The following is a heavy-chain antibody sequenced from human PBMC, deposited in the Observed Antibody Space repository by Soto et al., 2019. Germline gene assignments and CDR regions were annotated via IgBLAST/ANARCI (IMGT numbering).Heavy chain of an antibody. CDR2: INPSGGST. Sequence: QVQLVQSGAEVKKPGASVKVSCKASGYTFTSYYMHWVRQAPGQGLEWMGIINPSGGSTSYAQKFKGRVTMTRDTSTSTVYMELSSLRSEDTAVYYCARDFSNYYDSSGYRSYYGMDVWGQGTTVTVSS. CDR3: ARDFSNYYDSSGYRSYYGMDV. J-gene: IGHJ6*02. CDR1: GYTFTSYY. D-gene: IGHD3-22*01. V-gene: IGHV1-46*01.